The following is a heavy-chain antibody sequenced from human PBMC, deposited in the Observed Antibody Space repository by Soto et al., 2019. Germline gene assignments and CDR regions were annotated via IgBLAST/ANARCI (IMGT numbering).Heavy chain of an antibody. J-gene: IGHJ4*02. D-gene: IGHD6-19*01. CDR1: GYTFTSYA. CDR3: ARSRQQWLSRYYFDY. CDR2: INAGNGNT. V-gene: IGHV1-3*01. Sequence: QVQLVQSGAEVKKPGASVKVSCKASGYTFTSYAMHWVRQAPGQRLEWMGWINAGNGNTKYSQKFQGRVTITRDTSASTAYMELSSLRSEDTAVYYCARSRQQWLSRYYFDYWGQGTLVTVSS.